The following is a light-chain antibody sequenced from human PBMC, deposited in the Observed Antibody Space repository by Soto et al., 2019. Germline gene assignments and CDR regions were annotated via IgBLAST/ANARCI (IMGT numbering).Light chain of an antibody. V-gene: IGKV3-20*01. J-gene: IGKJ1*01. CDR1: QSVNSNY. CDR2: GAS. CDR3: QQYDSTPPT. Sequence: EIVLTQSPGTLSLSPGERATLSCRASQSVNSNYLAWYQPKPGQAPRLLIYGASNRATDIPYRFSASGSGTDFTLTITRLEAEDFAVYYCQQYDSTPPTFGQGTKVEVK.